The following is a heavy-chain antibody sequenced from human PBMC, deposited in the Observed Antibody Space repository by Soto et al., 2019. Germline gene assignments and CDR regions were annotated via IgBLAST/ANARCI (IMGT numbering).Heavy chain of an antibody. CDR2: IYYSGST. V-gene: IGHV4-31*03. CDR3: ARVRGNWFDP. J-gene: IGHJ5*02. CDR1: GGSISSGGYY. Sequence: SETLSLTCTVSGGSISSGGYYWSWIRQHPGKGLEWIGYIYYSGSTYYNPSLKSRVTISVDTSKNQFSLKLSSVTAADTAVYYCARVRGNWFDPWGQGTLVTVSS.